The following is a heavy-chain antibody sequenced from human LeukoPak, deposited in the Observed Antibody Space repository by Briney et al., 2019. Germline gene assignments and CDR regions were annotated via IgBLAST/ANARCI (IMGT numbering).Heavy chain of an antibody. CDR3: ARGRRGSYLSWFDP. V-gene: IGHV3-20*04. D-gene: IGHD1-26*01. CDR2: INWNGGST. Sequence: GSLRLSCAASGYTFDDYGMSWVRQAPGKGLEWVSGINWNGGSTGYADSVKGRFTISRDNAKNSLYLQMNSLRAEDTALYYCARGRRGSYLSWFDPWGQGTLVTVSS. CDR1: GYTFDDYG. J-gene: IGHJ5*02.